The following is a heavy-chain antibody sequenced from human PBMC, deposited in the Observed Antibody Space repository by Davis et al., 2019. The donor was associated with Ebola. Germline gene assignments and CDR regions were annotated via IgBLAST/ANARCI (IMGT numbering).Heavy chain of an antibody. CDR3: ASDYGDYGEGHFDY. CDR1: GYTFTNYA. Sequence: AASVKVSCKASGYTFTNYAMHWLRQAPGQRLEWMGWINAGNGNTKYSRKFQGRVTIPMDTSASTAYMELSSLRSEDTAVYYCASDYGDYGEGHFDYWGQGTLVTVSS. J-gene: IGHJ4*02. CDR2: INAGNGNT. D-gene: IGHD4-17*01. V-gene: IGHV1-3*01.